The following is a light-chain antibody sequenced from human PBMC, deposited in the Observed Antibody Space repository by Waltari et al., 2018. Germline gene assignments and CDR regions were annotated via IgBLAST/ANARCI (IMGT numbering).Light chain of an antibody. Sequence: QSALTQPASVSGSPGQSITISCTGTSSDVGGSNYVSWYQPHPGKAPKLMIYDVSNRPSGVSNRFSGSKSGNTASLTISGLQAEDEADYYCSSYTSSSTPLVFGGGTKLTVL. J-gene: IGLJ2*01. CDR2: DVS. CDR3: SSYTSSSTPLV. V-gene: IGLV2-14*03. CDR1: SSDVGGSNY.